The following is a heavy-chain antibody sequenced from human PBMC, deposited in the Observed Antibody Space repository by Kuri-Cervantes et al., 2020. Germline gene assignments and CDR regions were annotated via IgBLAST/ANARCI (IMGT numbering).Heavy chain of an antibody. D-gene: IGHD1-26*01. V-gene: IGHV4-38-2*01. Sequence: GSLRLSCVASGFTFRNYAMIWVRQPPGKGLEWIGSVYHTGSTYYNSSLRSRVTISVDTSKNQFFLKLSSVTAADTAVYYCALGGNFDYWGQGTLVTVSS. CDR1: GFTFRNYA. CDR2: VYHTGST. CDR3: ALGGNFDY. J-gene: IGHJ4*02.